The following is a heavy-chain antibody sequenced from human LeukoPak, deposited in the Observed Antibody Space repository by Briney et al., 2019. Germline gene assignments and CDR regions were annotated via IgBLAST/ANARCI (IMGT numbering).Heavy chain of an antibody. D-gene: IGHD6-13*01. Sequence: SCKASGYTFTGYYMHWVRQAPGKGLEWVAVIWYDGSNKYYADSVKGRFTISRDNSKNTLYLQMNSLRAEDTAVYYCARDRSSSSWYYFDYWGQGTLVTVSS. CDR3: ARDRSSSSWYYFDY. V-gene: IGHV3-33*01. CDR2: IWYDGSNK. J-gene: IGHJ4*02. CDR1: GYTFTGYY.